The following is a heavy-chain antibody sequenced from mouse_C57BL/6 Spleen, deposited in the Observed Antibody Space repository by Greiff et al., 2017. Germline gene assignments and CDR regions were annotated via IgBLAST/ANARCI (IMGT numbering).Heavy chain of an antibody. D-gene: IGHD1-1*01. V-gene: IGHV1-80*01. CDR3: ARGDYYGSSDCDY. J-gene: IGHJ2*01. CDR2: IYPGDGDT. CDR1: GYAFSSYW. Sequence: QVHVKQSGAELVKPGASVKISCKASGYAFSSYWMNWVKQRPGKGLEWIGQIYPGDGDTNYNGKFKGKATLTADKSSSTAYMQLSSLTSEDSAVYFCARGDYYGSSDCDYWGQGTTLTVSS.